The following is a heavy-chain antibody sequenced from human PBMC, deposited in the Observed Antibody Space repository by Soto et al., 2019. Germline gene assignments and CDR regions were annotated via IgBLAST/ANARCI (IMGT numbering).Heavy chain of an antibody. CDR3: ARDLGAELPLYYFDY. Sequence: GASVKVSCKASGYTFTGYYMHWVRQAPGQGLEWMGWINPNSGGTNYAQKFQGRVTMTRDTSISTAYMELSRLRSDDTAVYYCARDLGAELPLYYFDYWGQETLVKISS. CDR2: INPNSGGT. CDR1: GYTFTGYY. J-gene: IGHJ4*02. V-gene: IGHV1-2*02. D-gene: IGHD6-13*01.